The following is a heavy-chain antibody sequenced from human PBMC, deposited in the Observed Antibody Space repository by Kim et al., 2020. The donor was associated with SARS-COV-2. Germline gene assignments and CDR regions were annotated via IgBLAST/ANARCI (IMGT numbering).Heavy chain of an antibody. J-gene: IGHJ5*02. V-gene: IGHV3-23*01. Sequence: SVKGRFTISRDNSKNTLYLQMNSLRAEDTAVYYCAKQGAVRGSVSDWFDPWGQGTLVTVSS. D-gene: IGHD2-15*01. CDR3: AKQGAVRGSVSDWFDP.